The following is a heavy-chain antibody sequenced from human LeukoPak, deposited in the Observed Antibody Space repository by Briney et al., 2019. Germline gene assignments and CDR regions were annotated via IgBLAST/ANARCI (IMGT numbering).Heavy chain of an antibody. D-gene: IGHD3-3*01. CDR1: GYSISSGYY. CDR2: IYHSGST. V-gene: IGHV4-38-2*01. Sequence: SETLSLTCAVSGYSISSGYYWGWIRQPPGKGLEWIGSIYHSGSTYYNPSLKSRVTISVDTSKNQFSLKLSSVTAADTAVYYCGSLDWSGYYTRVDYWGQGTLVTVSS. J-gene: IGHJ4*02. CDR3: GSLDWSGYYTRVDY.